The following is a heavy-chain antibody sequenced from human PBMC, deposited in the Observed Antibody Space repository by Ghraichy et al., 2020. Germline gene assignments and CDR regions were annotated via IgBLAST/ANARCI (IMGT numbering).Heavy chain of an antibody. Sequence: GGSLRLSCAASGFTFSSYGMHWVHQAPGKGLEWVAVISYDGSNKYYADSVKGRFTISRDNSKNTLYLQMNSLRAEDTAVYYCAKALTIFGVVIIQWGVDYWGQGTLVTVSS. J-gene: IGHJ4*02. CDR2: ISYDGSNK. V-gene: IGHV3-30*18. CDR1: GFTFSSYG. CDR3: AKALTIFGVVIIQWGVDY. D-gene: IGHD3-3*01.